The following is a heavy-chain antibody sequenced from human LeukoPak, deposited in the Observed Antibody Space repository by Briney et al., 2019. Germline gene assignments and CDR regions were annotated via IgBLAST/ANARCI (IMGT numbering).Heavy chain of an antibody. CDR2: INPNSGGT. V-gene: IGHV1-2*02. CDR3: ARWFSSSWYYYYYYYMDV. J-gene: IGHJ6*03. CDR1: GYTFTGYY. D-gene: IGHD6-13*01. Sequence: GASVKVSCKASGYTFTGYYMHWVRQAPGQGLEWMGWINPNSGGTNYAQKFQGRVTMTRDTSISTAYMELSRLRSDDTAAYYCARWFSSSWYYYYYYYMDVWGKGTTVTVSS.